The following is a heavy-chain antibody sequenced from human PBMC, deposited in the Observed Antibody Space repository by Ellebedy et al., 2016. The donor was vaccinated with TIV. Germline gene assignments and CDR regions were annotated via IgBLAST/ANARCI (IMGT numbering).Heavy chain of an antibody. D-gene: IGHD6-13*01. CDR2: IDMTSNYI. J-gene: IGHJ4*02. CDR1: GFTFSGFG. V-gene: IGHV3-21*01. Sequence: GESLKISCAASGFTFSGFGMNWVRQAPGKGLEWVSSIDMTSNYIHYADSVRGRFTVSRDNAKNSLYLQMSSLRAADTAVYYCVRDDDIGSWSLAYWGQGTLVTVSS. CDR3: VRDDDIGSWSLAY.